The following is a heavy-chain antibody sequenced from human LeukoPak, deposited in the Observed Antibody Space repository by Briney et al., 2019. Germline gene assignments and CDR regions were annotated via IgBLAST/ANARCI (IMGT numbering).Heavy chain of an antibody. V-gene: IGHV7-4-1*02. Sequence: PAASVKVSCKASGYTFTSYAMNWVRQAPGQGLEWMGWINTNTGNPTYAQGFTGRFVFSLDTSVSTAYLQISSLKAEDTAVYYCARASTNGWLASVGYWGQGTLVTVSS. CDR2: INTNTGNP. CDR1: GYTFTSYA. J-gene: IGHJ4*02. D-gene: IGHD6-19*01. CDR3: ARASTNGWLASVGY.